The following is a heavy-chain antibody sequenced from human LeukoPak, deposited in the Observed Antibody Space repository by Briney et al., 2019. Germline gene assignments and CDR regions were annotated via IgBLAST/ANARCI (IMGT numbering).Heavy chain of an antibody. J-gene: IGHJ5*02. CDR1: GYTFTSYY. CDR2: INPSGGST. Sequence: ASVKVSCKASGYTFTSYYMHWVRQAPGQGLEWMGIINPSGGSTNYAQKLQGRVTMTTDTSTSTAYMELRSLRSDDTAVYYCASTVGGYCSSTSCYGPNRFDPWGQGTLVTVSS. CDR3: ASTVGGYCSSTSCYGPNRFDP. V-gene: IGHV1-46*01. D-gene: IGHD2-2*01.